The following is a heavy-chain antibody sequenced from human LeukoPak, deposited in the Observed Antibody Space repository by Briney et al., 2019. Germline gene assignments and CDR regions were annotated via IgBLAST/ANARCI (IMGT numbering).Heavy chain of an antibody. CDR1: GYTFTSYG. Sequence: ASVKVSCKASGYTFTSYGISWVRQAPGQGLEWMGWINPNSGGTNYAQKFQGRVTVTRDTSISTAYMELSRLRSDDTAVYYCAREGPQDSSGWYDYWGQGTLVTVSS. J-gene: IGHJ4*02. D-gene: IGHD6-19*01. CDR3: AREGPQDSSGWYDY. CDR2: INPNSGGT. V-gene: IGHV1-2*02.